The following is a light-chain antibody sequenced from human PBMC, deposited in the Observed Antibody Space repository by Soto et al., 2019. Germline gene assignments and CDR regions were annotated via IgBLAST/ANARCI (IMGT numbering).Light chain of an antibody. J-gene: IGLJ1*01. V-gene: IGLV2-23*02. CDR1: SSDVGSYNL. CDR2: EVT. Sequence: QSALTQPASVSGSPGQSITISCTGTSSDVGSYNLVSWYQQHPGKAPKLMIYEVTQRPSGVSNRFSGSKSGNTASLTISGLQAEDEADYYCCSYAGRSTVYVFGTGTKVTVL. CDR3: CSYAGRSTVYV.